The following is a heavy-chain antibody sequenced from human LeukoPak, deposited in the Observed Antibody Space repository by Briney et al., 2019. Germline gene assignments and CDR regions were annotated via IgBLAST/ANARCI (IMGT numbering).Heavy chain of an antibody. CDR2: IYYSGRT. Sequence: SETLSLTCTVSGGSISSSSYYWGWLRQPPGKGLEWIGSIYYSGRTYYNPSLKSRVTISVDTSKNQFSLKLSSVTAADTAVYYCARREDYYDSSGSDYWGQGTLVTVSS. CDR1: GGSISSSSYY. J-gene: IGHJ4*02. D-gene: IGHD3-22*01. V-gene: IGHV4-39*01. CDR3: ARREDYYDSSGSDY.